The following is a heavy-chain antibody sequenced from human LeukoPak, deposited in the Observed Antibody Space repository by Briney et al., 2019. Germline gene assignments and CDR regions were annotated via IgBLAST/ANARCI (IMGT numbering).Heavy chain of an antibody. D-gene: IGHD2-21*01. Sequence: PGGSLRLSCAASGFTFSSYEMNWVRQAPGKGLEWVAFIRYDGSNKYYADSVKGRFTISRDNSKNTLYLQMNSLRAEDTAVYYCAKPGKRVVHLSAFDYWGQGTLVTVSS. CDR3: AKPGKRVVHLSAFDY. J-gene: IGHJ4*02. V-gene: IGHV3-30*02. CDR1: GFTFSSYE. CDR2: IRYDGSNK.